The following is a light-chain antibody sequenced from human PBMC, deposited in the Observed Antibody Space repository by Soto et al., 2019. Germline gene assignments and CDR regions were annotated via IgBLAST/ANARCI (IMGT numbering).Light chain of an antibody. J-gene: IGKJ1*01. CDR2: DAS. Sequence: DIVLTQSPGTLSLSPGERATLSCRASQSVSSSSLAWYQQKRGQAPRLLIHDASSMATGIPDRFSGSGSGTDFTLTISRLEPEDFAVYYCQQYGGSPRTFGQGTKVDIK. CDR1: QSVSSSS. V-gene: IGKV3-20*01. CDR3: QQYGGSPRT.